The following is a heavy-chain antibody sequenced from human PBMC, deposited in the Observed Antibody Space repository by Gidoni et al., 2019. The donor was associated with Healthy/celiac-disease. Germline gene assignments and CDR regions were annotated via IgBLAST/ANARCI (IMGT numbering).Heavy chain of an antibody. CDR2: IKSKTDGGTT. J-gene: IGHJ4*02. CDR1: GFTLCNAG. CDR3: TTDRFSYYDFWIGYSPDY. Sequence: EVQLVESGGGLGKPGGSRSLLCPAAGFTLCNAGMTWVRQAPGKGLEWVGRIKSKTDGGTTDYAAPVKGRFTISRDDSKNTLYLQMNSLNTEDTAVYYCTTDRFSYYDFWIGYSPDYWGQGTLVTVSS. D-gene: IGHD3-3*01. V-gene: IGHV3-15*07.